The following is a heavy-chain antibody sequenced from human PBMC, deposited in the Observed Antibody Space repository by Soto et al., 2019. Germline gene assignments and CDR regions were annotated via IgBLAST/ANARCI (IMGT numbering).Heavy chain of an antibody. D-gene: IGHD6-13*01. Sequence: QVQLVQSGADVKKPGASVEISCKASGYTFISYGISWVRQAPGQGLEWMGWISAYSGNTNYAQKVQGRVTMTTDTSTTTAYMELRSLRSDDTAVYYCARISDKYSTRYYQYGMDVWGQGTTVTVSS. CDR1: GYTFISYG. V-gene: IGHV1-18*01. J-gene: IGHJ6*02. CDR3: ARISDKYSTRYYQYGMDV. CDR2: ISAYSGNT.